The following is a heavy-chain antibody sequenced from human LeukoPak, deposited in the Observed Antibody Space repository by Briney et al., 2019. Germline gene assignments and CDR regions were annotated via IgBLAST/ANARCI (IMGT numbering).Heavy chain of an antibody. CDR1: GFTFSSYG. Sequence: GGSLRLSCAASGFTFSSYGMHWVRQAPGKGLEWVAVIWYDGSNKYYADSVKGRFTISRDNSKNTLYLQMNSLRAEDTAVYYCARAYDSSGYPTLYFDYWGQGTLVTVSS. J-gene: IGHJ4*02. CDR2: IWYDGSNK. V-gene: IGHV3-33*01. CDR3: ARAYDSSGYPTLYFDY. D-gene: IGHD3-22*01.